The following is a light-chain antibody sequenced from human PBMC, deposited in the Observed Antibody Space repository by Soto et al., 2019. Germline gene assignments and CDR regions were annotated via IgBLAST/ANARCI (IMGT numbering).Light chain of an antibody. CDR3: CAYAGSGTVV. Sequence: QSALTQPASVSGSPEQSITISCTGTSNDVGRYNLVSWYQHHPGKAPKVMIYEATKRPSGVSNRFSGSKSGNTASLTISGLQTEDEADYYCCAYAGSGTVVFGGGTKLTV. J-gene: IGLJ3*02. V-gene: IGLV2-23*01. CDR2: EAT. CDR1: SNDVGRYNL.